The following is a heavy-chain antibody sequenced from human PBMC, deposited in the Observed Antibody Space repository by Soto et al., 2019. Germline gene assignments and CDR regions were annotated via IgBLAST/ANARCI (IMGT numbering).Heavy chain of an antibody. J-gene: IGHJ6*03. CDR2: ISGSGGST. Sequence: PGGSLRLSCAASGFTFSSYAMSWVRQAPGKGLEWVSAISGSGGSTYYADSVKGRFTISRDNSKNTLYLQMNSLRAEDTAVYYCAKRPLYCSGGSYYYYYYMDVWGKGTTVTVSS. CDR3: AKRPLYCSGGSYYYYYYMDV. CDR1: GFTFSSYA. D-gene: IGHD2-15*01. V-gene: IGHV3-23*01.